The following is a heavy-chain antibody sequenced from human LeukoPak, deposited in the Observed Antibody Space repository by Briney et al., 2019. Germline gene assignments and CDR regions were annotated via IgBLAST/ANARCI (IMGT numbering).Heavy chain of an antibody. D-gene: IGHD3-3*01. V-gene: IGHV1-24*01. CDR1: GYTLTELS. Sequence: ASVKVSCKVSGYTLTELSMHWVRQAPGKGLEWMGGFDPEDGETIYAQRFQGRVTMTEDTSTDTAYMELSSLRSEDTAVYYCAPLPYKIFGVFMPHGGQGTLVTVPS. CDR2: FDPEDGET. CDR3: APLPYKIFGVFMPH. J-gene: IGHJ4*02.